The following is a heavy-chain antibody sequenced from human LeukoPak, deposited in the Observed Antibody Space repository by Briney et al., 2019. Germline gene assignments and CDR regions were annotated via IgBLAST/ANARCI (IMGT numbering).Heavy chain of an antibody. Sequence: AAVKVSFTSSGYTFTGYYMHWVRQPHGQGLEWIGRIKPSRGGTNYAQKFQRSVTMTRDTYIRTAYMKLRRLRSDDTAVYYCARDSPFVVVPQDWGQGTLVTVSS. J-gene: IGHJ4*02. V-gene: IGHV1-2*06. CDR2: IKPSRGGT. CDR1: GYTFTGYY. CDR3: ARDSPFVVVPQD. D-gene: IGHD3-22*01.